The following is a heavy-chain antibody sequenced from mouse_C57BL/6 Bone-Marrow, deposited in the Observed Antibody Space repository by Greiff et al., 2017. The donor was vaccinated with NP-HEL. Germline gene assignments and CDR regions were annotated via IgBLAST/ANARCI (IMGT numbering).Heavy chain of an antibody. CDR1: GYSFTGYY. V-gene: IGHV1-42*01. CDR3: AKKFYYGSSGSYWYFDV. D-gene: IGHD1-1*01. J-gene: IGHJ1*03. CDR2: INPSTGGT. Sequence: EVQLQQSGPELVKPGASVKISCKASGYSFTGYYMNWVKQSPEKSLEWIGEINPSTGGTTYNQKFKAKATLTVDKSSSTAYMQLKSLTSEDSSVYYCAKKFYYGSSGSYWYFDVWGTGTTVTVSA.